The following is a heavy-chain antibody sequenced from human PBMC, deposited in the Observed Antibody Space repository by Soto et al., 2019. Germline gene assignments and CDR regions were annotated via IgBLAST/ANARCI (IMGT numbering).Heavy chain of an antibody. J-gene: IGHJ4*02. D-gene: IGHD3-22*01. Sequence: AGSLRLSCAASGFTVSSYSMSWVRQAPGKGLEWVSAISGSGGSTYYADSVKGRFTISRDNSKNTLYLQMNSLRAEDTAVYYCAKETYDSSGYPDYWGQGTLVTVSS. CDR1: GFTVSSYS. CDR3: AKETYDSSGYPDY. V-gene: IGHV3-23*01. CDR2: ISGSGGST.